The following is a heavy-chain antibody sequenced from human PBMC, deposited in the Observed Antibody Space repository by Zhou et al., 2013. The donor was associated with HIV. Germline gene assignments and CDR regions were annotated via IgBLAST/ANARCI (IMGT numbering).Heavy chain of an antibody. V-gene: IGHV3-74*01. Sequence: VQLVESGGGLVQPGGSLRLSCAASGFTFSNYWMFWVRQAPGKGLEWVSCISTGGSTTKYVDSVKGRFTISRDDAKNTLYLQMSSLRAEDTARYYCVRDLPHTGSTGNYWGQGTLVTVSS. CDR2: ISTGGSTT. D-gene: IGHD1-1*01. CDR1: GFTFSNYW. J-gene: IGHJ4*02. CDR3: VRDLPHTGSTGNY.